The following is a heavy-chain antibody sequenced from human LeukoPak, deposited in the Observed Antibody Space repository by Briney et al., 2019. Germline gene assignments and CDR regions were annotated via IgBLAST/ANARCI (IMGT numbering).Heavy chain of an antibody. CDR3: VRTMVRGVIIPFDY. Sequence: GASVKVSCKASGGTFSSYAISWVRQAPGQGLEWMGRIIPILDIANYAQKFQGRVTITADKSTSTAYMELSSLRSEDTAVYYCVRTMVRGVIIPFDYWGQGTLVTVSS. V-gene: IGHV1-69*04. CDR2: IIPILDIA. CDR1: GGTFSSYA. J-gene: IGHJ4*02. D-gene: IGHD3-10*01.